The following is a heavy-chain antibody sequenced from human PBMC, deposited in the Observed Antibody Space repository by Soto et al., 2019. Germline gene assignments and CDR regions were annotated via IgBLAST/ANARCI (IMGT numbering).Heavy chain of an antibody. CDR1: GYDFTTYG. CDR3: ARGRYGDY. J-gene: IGHJ4*02. D-gene: IGHD1-1*01. CDR2: ISAHNGNT. V-gene: IGHV1-18*01. Sequence: RASVKVSCKGSGYDFTTYGITWVRQAPGQGLEWMAWISAHNGNTNYAPNLQGRVTVTRDTSTSTAYIELRSLGSDDTAVYYCARGRYGDYWGQGALVTVSS.